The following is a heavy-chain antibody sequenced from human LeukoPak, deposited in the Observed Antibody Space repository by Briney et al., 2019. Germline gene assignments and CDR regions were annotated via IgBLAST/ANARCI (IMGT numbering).Heavy chain of an antibody. CDR1: GGSISSYY. J-gene: IGHJ5*02. D-gene: IGHD3-9*01. CDR3: ARNTYDILTEESNWFDP. Sequence: SETLSLTCTVSGGSISSYYWSWIRQPPGKGLEWIGYIYCSGSTNYNPSLKSRVTISVDTSKNQFSLKLSSVTAADTAVYYCARNTYDILTEESNWFDPWGQGTLVTVSS. CDR2: IYCSGST. V-gene: IGHV4-59*01.